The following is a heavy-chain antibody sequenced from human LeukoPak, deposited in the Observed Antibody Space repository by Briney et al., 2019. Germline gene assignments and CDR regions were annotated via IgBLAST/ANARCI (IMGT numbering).Heavy chain of an antibody. D-gene: IGHD6-19*01. V-gene: IGHV4-59*01. CDR1: GGSTSSYY. CDR3: ARDLRTVAANSHDAFDI. Sequence: SETLSLTCTVSGGSTSSYYWSWIRQPPGKGLEWIGYIYYSGSTSYNPSLRSRVTISIDISKNQFSLKLSSVTAADTAVYYCARDLRTVAANSHDAFDIWGQGTMVTVSS. CDR2: IYYSGST. J-gene: IGHJ3*02.